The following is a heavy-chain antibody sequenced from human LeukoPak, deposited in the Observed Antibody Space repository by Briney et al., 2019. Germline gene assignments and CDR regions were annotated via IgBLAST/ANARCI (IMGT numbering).Heavy chain of an antibody. CDR2: IMKDGGQK. J-gene: IGHJ4*02. V-gene: IGHV3-7*03. CDR1: GFTFSSYS. Sequence: PGGSLRLSCAASGFTFSSYSMNWVRQAPGKGLGWVASIMKDGGQKKYVDSVKGRFTISRDNAQNSLYLQMSGLRAEDTAMYYCVRDADFYKGDYWGQGTLVTVSS. CDR3: VRDADFYKGDY. D-gene: IGHD5-24*01.